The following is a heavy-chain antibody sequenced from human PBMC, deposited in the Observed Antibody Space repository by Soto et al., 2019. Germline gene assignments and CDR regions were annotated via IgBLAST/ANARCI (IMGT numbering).Heavy chain of an antibody. CDR3: ASETKDIVVVPADHYYYYYMDV. D-gene: IGHD2-2*01. V-gene: IGHV1-46*03. Sequence: QVQLVQSGAEVKKPGASVKVSCKASGYTFTSYYMHWVRQAPGQGLEWMGIINPSGGSTSYAQKFKGRVTMTRDTSTSTVYMELSSLRSEDTAVYYCASETKDIVVVPADHYYYYYMDVWGKGTTVTVSS. CDR1: GYTFTSYY. J-gene: IGHJ6*03. CDR2: INPSGGST.